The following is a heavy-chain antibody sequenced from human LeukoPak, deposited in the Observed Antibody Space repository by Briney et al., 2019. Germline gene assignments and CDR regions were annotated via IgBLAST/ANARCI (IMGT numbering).Heavy chain of an antibody. CDR2: IYYSGST. D-gene: IGHD1-1*01. CDR1: GGSISSYY. Sequence: SETLSLTCTVSGGSISSYYWSWIRQPPGKGLEWIGYIYYSGSTNYNPSLESRVTISVDTSKNQFSLKLSSVTAADTAVYYCARQARSYNWNDEAFDIWGQGTMVTVSS. J-gene: IGHJ3*02. CDR3: ARQARSYNWNDEAFDI. V-gene: IGHV4-59*08.